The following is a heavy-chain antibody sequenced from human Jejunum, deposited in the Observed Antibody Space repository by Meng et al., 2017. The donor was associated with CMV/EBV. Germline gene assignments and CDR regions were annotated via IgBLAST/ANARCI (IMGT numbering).Heavy chain of an antibody. J-gene: IGHJ5*02. Sequence: GFTFSSYWMHMVRQDPGKGLVWVSRINTDGTTRSYADSVKGRITVSRDNSKNTLYLQMNSLRAEDTAVYYCARDAADSSSPAWFDPWGQGTLVTVSS. CDR3: ARDAADSSSPAWFDP. CDR2: INTDGTTR. D-gene: IGHD6-13*01. V-gene: IGHV3-74*01. CDR1: GFTFSSYW.